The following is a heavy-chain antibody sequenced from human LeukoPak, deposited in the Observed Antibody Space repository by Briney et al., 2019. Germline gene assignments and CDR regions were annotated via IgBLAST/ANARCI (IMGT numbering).Heavy chain of an antibody. CDR2: IYNDWADT. J-gene: IGHJ5*02. CDR1: GFRLSEYW. CDR3: SPIFDGP. V-gene: IGHV3-74*01. D-gene: IGHD3-3*01. Sequence: GGSLRLSCAASGFRLSEYWMHWLRQATGKGLVWFSRIYNDWADTSYAVSVKGSLTIFRHRPKHTRYLQINPLRAEHTSVLYFSPIFDGPWGQGTLVTVSS.